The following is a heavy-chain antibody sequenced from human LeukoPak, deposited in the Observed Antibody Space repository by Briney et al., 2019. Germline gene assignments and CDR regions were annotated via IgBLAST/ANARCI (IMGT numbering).Heavy chain of an antibody. D-gene: IGHD3-3*01. Sequence: GASVKVSCKASGYTFTVYYMHWVRQAPGQGLEWMGWINPNSGGTNYAQKFQGRVTMTRDTSISTAYMELSRLRSDDTAVYYCAREVIFGVSYDYWGQGTLVTVSS. V-gene: IGHV1-2*02. CDR3: AREVIFGVSYDY. J-gene: IGHJ4*02. CDR2: INPNSGGT. CDR1: GYTFTVYY.